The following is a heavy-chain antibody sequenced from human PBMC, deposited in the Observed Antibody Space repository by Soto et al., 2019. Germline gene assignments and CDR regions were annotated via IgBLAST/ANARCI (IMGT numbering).Heavy chain of an antibody. CDR2: IYYSGST. Sequence: SETLSLTCTVSGGSISSYYWSWIRQPPGKGLEWIGYIYYSGSTNYNPSLKSRVTISVDTSKNQFSLKLSSVTAADTAVYYCARHQQWLVPSFDYWGQGTLVTVSS. D-gene: IGHD6-19*01. V-gene: IGHV4-59*01. CDR1: GGSISSYY. CDR3: ARHQQWLVPSFDY. J-gene: IGHJ4*02.